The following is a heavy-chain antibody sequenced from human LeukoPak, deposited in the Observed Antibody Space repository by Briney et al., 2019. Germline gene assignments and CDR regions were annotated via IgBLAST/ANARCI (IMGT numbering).Heavy chain of an antibody. Sequence: SETLSLPCTVSGGSISSSSYYWGWIRQPPGKGLEWIGSIYYSGRTYYNPSLKSRVTISVDTSKNQFSLKLSSVTAADTAVYNCARHYSSSGYLALFDYWGQGTLVTVSS. CDR3: ARHYSSSGYLALFDY. V-gene: IGHV4-39*01. D-gene: IGHD3-22*01. CDR2: IYYSGRT. J-gene: IGHJ4*02. CDR1: GGSISSSSYY.